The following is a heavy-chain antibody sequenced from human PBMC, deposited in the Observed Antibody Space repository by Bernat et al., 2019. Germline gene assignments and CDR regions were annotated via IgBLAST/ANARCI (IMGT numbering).Heavy chain of an antibody. CDR1: GGSISSSSHF. CDR3: AKDGGLYYYGSGSSSDY. D-gene: IGHD3-10*01. V-gene: IGHV3-23*01. CDR2: ISGSGGST. J-gene: IGHJ4*02. Sequence: LQLQESGPGLLKATETLSLTCTVSGGSISSSSHFWGWVRQAPGKGLEWVSAISGSGGSTYYADSVKGRFTISRDNSKNTLYLQMNSLRAEDTAVYYCAKDGGLYYYGSGSSSDYWGQGTLVTVSS.